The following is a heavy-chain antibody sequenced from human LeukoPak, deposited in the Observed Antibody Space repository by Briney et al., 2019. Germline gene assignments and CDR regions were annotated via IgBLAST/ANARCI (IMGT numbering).Heavy chain of an antibody. J-gene: IGHJ4*02. D-gene: IGHD1-1*01. CDR1: GFTFSSFW. V-gene: IGHV3-7*01. CDR3: AISPDIGTVDS. CDR2: IDQGGSAT. Sequence: GSLRLSCVASGFTFSSFWMSWVRQTPGKGLEWVANIDQGGSATYYVGSVEGRFTISRDNAKNSLYLQMNSLRAEDTAVYYCAISPDIGTVDSWGQGALVTVSS.